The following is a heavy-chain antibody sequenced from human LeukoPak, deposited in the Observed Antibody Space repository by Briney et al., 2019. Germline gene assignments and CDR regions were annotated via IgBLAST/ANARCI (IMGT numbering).Heavy chain of an antibody. Sequence: TGGSLRLSCAASGFTFSSYGMSWVRQAPGKGLEWVSGISWNSGSIGYADFVKGRFTISRDNSKNTLYLQMNSLRAEDTAVYYCAKDRVDTAMVFDYWGQGTLVTVSS. CDR2: ISWNSGSI. D-gene: IGHD5-18*01. V-gene: IGHV3-NL1*01. CDR3: AKDRVDTAMVFDY. CDR1: GFTFSSYG. J-gene: IGHJ4*02.